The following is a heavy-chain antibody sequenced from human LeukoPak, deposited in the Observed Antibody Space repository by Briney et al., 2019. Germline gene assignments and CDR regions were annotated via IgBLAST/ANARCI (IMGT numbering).Heavy chain of an antibody. CDR1: GFTFSSYA. V-gene: IGHV3-30-3*01. D-gene: IGHD2-21*02. J-gene: IGHJ4*02. Sequence: PGGSLRLSCAASGFTFSSYAMHWVRQAPGKGLEWVAVISYDGSNKYYADSVKGRFTISRDNSKNTLYLQMNSLRAEDTAVYYCARDAYCGGDCPPGLGLDYWGQGTLVTVSS. CDR2: ISYDGSNK. CDR3: ARDAYCGGDCPPGLGLDY.